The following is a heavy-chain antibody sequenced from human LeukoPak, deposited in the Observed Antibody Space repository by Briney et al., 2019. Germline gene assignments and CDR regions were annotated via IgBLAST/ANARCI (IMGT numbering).Heavy chain of an antibody. J-gene: IGHJ5*02. CDR1: GFTFSSYW. Sequence: PGGSLRLSCAASGFTFSSYWMSWVRQAPRKGLEWVANIKQDGSEKYYVDSVKGRFTISRDNAKNSLYLQMNSLRAEDTAVYYCARQRLAVAGRNWFDPWGQGTLVTVSS. D-gene: IGHD6-19*01. V-gene: IGHV3-7*01. CDR2: IKQDGSEK. CDR3: ARQRLAVAGRNWFDP.